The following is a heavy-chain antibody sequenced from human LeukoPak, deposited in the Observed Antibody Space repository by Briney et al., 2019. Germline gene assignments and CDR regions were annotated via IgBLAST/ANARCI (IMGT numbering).Heavy chain of an antibody. V-gene: IGHV4-31*03. D-gene: IGHD3-22*01. CDR3: ARLYYDSSGYYPYYFDY. CDR2: IYYSGST. J-gene: IGHJ4*02. Sequence: SETLSLTCTVSGGSINSAAYYWTWIRQHPGKGLEWIGYIYYSGSTSYNPSLKSRVTISVDTSKSHFSLRLSSVTAADTAVYYCARLYYDSSGYYPYYFDYWGQGTLVTVSS. CDR1: GGSINSAAYY.